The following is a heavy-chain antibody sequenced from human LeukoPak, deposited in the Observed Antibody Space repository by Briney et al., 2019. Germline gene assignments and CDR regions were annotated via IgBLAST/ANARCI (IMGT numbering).Heavy chain of an antibody. CDR2: IYSGGST. D-gene: IGHD3-22*01. Sequence: GGSLRLSCAASGFTVSSNYMSWVRQAPGKGLEWVSVIYSGGSTYYADSVKGRFTISRDNSKNTLYLQMNSLRAEDTAVYYCARCIRSGYFEYYFDYWGQGTLVTVSS. J-gene: IGHJ4*02. V-gene: IGHV3-66*01. CDR1: GFTVSSNY. CDR3: ARCIRSGYFEYYFDY.